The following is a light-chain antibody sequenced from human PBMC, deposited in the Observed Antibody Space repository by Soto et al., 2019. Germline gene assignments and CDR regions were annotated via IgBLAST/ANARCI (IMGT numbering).Light chain of an antibody. CDR2: DAS. CDR1: QDINNF. V-gene: IGKV1-33*01. CDR3: QHYASPPILK. J-gene: IGKJ4*02. Sequence: IQMTQSPSSLSESVGDRVTITCQASQDINNFLNWYQQKPGSAPKLLIYDASNLETGVPSRFSGSGSGTDFIFSISILQPEDIATYYCQHYASPPILKCGVVTKVDIK.